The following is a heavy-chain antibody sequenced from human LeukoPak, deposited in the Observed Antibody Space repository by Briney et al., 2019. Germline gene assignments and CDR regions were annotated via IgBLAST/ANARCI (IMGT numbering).Heavy chain of an antibody. CDR3: AKASSSYCSSTSCYRPLDY. J-gene: IGHJ4*02. Sequence: HPGGSLRLSCAASGFTFSSYAMSWVRQAPGKGLEWVSAISGSGGSTYYADSVKGRFTISRDNSKSTLYLQMNSLRAEDTAVYYCAKASSSYCSSTSCYRPLDYWGQGTLVTVSS. V-gene: IGHV3-23*01. CDR1: GFTFSSYA. D-gene: IGHD2-2*01. CDR2: ISGSGGST.